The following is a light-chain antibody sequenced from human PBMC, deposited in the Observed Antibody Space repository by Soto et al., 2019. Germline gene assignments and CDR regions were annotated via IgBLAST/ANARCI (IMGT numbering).Light chain of an antibody. CDR2: GAS. Sequence: EIVLTQSPGTLSLSPGDRATLSCRASQSVGSSYLAWYQQKPGRAPSLLIYGASNRATGIPDRFSGGGSGTDFTLTISRLEPEDFAVYYCQQYGKSAMFTFGQGTKLEIK. CDR1: QSVGSSY. V-gene: IGKV3-20*01. J-gene: IGKJ2*01. CDR3: QQYGKSAMFT.